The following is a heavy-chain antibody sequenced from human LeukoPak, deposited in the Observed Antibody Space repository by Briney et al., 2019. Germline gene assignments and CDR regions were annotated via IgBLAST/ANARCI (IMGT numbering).Heavy chain of an antibody. J-gene: IGHJ4*02. V-gene: IGHV3-73*01. CDR1: GFAVSGSG. CDR2: IRSTANGYAT. D-gene: IGHD3-22*01. Sequence: PGGSLTLACATSGFAVSGSGVHWVRQASGKGLEWVGRIRSTANGYATAYAASVKGRFTISRDDSKNTAYLQMNSLRAEDTAVYYCASAWHLGIVVVMLDYWGQGTLVTVSS. CDR3: ASAWHLGIVVVMLDY.